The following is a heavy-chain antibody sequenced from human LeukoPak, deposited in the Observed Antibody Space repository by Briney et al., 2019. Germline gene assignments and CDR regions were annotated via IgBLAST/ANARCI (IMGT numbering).Heavy chain of an antibody. CDR3: ARIVTLGSYYYYYYMDV. V-gene: IGHV4-39*07. Sequence: SETLSLTCTVSGGPISSSSYYWGWIRQPPGKGLEWIGSIYYSGSTYYNPSLKSRVTISVDTSKNQFSLKLSSVTAADTAVYYCARIVTLGSYYYYYYMDVWGKGTTVTVSS. D-gene: IGHD7-27*01. CDR1: GGPISSSSYY. J-gene: IGHJ6*03. CDR2: IYYSGST.